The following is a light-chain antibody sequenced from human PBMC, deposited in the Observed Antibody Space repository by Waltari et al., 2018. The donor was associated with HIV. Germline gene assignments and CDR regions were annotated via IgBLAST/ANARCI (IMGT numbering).Light chain of an antibody. Sequence: SYELTQSPSVSVSPGQTASITCSGSKLGQKHVYWYVTKAGQSPVLVIFQDVKRPSGIPERFSGSNSGNTATLTISGIQAMDEAEYYCQAWDSGTVVFGGGTKLTVL. J-gene: IGLJ3*02. V-gene: IGLV3-1*01. CDR2: QDV. CDR3: QAWDSGTVV. CDR1: KLGQKH.